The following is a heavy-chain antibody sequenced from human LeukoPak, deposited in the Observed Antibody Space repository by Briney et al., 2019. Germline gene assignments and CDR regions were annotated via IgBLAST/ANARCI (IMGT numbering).Heavy chain of an antibody. CDR3: AKEHVRYFDFATDQTIDY. CDR2: ISSSSSYI. D-gene: IGHD3-9*01. V-gene: IGHV3-21*04. Sequence: PGGSLRLSCAASGFTFSSYSMNWVRQAPGKGLEWVSSISSSSSYIYYADSVKGRFTISRDNSKNTLYLQMNSLRAEDTAVYYCAKEHVRYFDFATDQTIDYWGQGTLVTVSS. CDR1: GFTFSSYS. J-gene: IGHJ4*02.